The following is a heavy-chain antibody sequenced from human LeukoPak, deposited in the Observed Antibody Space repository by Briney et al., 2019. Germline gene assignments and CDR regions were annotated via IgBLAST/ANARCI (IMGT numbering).Heavy chain of an antibody. Sequence: GGSLRLSCVASGFTFSNYAMSWVRQSPEKGLEWVSVISGSGTRTYYADSVKGRFTISRDNSKNTLYVQMNSLRPDDTAVYFCTQEDPSYSHGRLWGQGTLVTVSS. CDR2: ISGSGTRT. J-gene: IGHJ4*02. V-gene: IGHV3-23*01. CDR3: TQEDPSYSHGRL. D-gene: IGHD4-11*01. CDR1: GFTFSNYA.